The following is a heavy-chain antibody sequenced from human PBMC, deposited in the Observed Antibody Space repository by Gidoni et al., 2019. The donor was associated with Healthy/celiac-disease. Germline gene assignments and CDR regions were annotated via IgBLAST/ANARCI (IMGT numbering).Heavy chain of an antibody. Sequence: QVQLQESGPGLVKPSETLSLTCTVSGGSTSSYYWSWIRQPPGKGLEWIGYIYYSGSTNYNPSLKSRVTISVDTSKNQFSLKLSSVTAADTAVYYCARHPYGDYALDYWGQGTLVTVSS. D-gene: IGHD4-17*01. CDR1: GGSTSSYY. V-gene: IGHV4-59*01. CDR3: ARHPYGDYALDY. J-gene: IGHJ4*02. CDR2: IYYSGST.